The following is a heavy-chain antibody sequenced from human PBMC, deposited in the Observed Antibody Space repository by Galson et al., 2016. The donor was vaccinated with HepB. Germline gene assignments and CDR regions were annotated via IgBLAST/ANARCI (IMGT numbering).Heavy chain of an antibody. CDR3: GKHGGFDY. CDR2: ITGRGDTT. Sequence: SLRLSCAASGFSFSTAGMSLVRQTPGRGLEWLSGITGRGDTTHYADPARGRFTISRDNSKNTLYLYMNNLRIGDTTVYYCGKHGGFDYWGQGALVTVSS. J-gene: IGHJ4*02. D-gene: IGHD3-16*01. V-gene: IGHV3-23*01. CDR1: GFSFSTAG.